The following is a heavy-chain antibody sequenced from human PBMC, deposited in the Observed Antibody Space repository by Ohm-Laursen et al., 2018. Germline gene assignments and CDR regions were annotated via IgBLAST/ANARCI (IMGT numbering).Heavy chain of an antibody. CDR2: IFQSGAT. Sequence: SETLSLTCAVSGVSISSITYYWGWIRQPPGKGLEWIGSIFQSGATYYNPSLKSRVSLFIDTSKNQFSLKVPSVTAADTAVYYCARRQYGIDHFDYWGQGVLVTVSS. J-gene: IGHJ4*02. D-gene: IGHD2-8*01. V-gene: IGHV4-39*01. CDR3: ARRQYGIDHFDY. CDR1: GVSISSITYY.